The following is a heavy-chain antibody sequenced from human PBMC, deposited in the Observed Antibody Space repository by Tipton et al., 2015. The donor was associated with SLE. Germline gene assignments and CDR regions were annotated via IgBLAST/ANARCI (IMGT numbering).Heavy chain of an antibody. D-gene: IGHD3-22*01. CDR2: IYNTGST. CDR3: ARGGLYETSAYSVGFDI. V-gene: IGHV4-61*02. J-gene: IGHJ3*02. CDR1: GGYLSFGGYY. Sequence: TLSLTCSVSGGYLSFGGYYWSWLRQPPGKGLEWIGRIYNTGSTNYKSSLQSRVSISLDTSNNQFSLRLHSVTVADTAVYYCARGGLYETSAYSVGFDIWGQGTLVTVSP.